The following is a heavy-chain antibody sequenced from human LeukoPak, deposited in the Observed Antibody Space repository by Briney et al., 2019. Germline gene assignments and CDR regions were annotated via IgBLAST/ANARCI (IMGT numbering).Heavy chain of an antibody. CDR2: ISAYNGNT. V-gene: IGHV1-18*01. CDR1: GYTFTSYG. Sequence: ASVKVSCKASGYTFTSYGISWVRQAPGQGLEWMGWISAYNGNTNYAQKFQGRVTITRDTSASTAYMELSSLRSEDTAVYYCARLDVDTAMVDYYYYGMDVWGQGTTVTVSS. D-gene: IGHD5-18*01. CDR3: ARLDVDTAMVDYYYYGMDV. J-gene: IGHJ6*02.